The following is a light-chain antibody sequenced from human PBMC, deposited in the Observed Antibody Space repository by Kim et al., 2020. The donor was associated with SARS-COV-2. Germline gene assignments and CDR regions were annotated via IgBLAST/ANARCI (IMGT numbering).Light chain of an antibody. CDR1: SGSIASNY. J-gene: IGLJ2*01. Sequence: NFMLTQPHSVSESPGKTVTISCTHSSGSIASNYVQWYQQRPGSAPTTVIYEDNQRPSGVPDRFSGSIDSSSNSASLTISGLKTEDETDYYCQSYDSSNLHVVFGGGTQLTVL. V-gene: IGLV6-57*03. CDR3: QSYDSSNLHVV. CDR2: EDN.